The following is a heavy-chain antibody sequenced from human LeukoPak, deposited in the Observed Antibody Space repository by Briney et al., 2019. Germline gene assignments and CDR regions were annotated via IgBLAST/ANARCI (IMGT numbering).Heavy chain of an antibody. CDR2: INHSGNT. CDR3: ARDGAGPFDY. CDR1: GGSFSGHY. V-gene: IGHV4-34*01. D-gene: IGHD6-19*01. J-gene: IGHJ4*02. Sequence: PSETLSLTCAVYGGSFSGHYWSWIRQPPGKGLEWIGEINHSGNTNYNPSLKSRVTISVDTSKNQFSLKLSSVTAADTAVYYCARDGAGPFDYWGQGTLVTVSS.